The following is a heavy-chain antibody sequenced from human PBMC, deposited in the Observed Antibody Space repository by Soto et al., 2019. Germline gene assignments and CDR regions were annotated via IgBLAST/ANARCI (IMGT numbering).Heavy chain of an antibody. CDR1: GFTFSSYG. V-gene: IGHV3-9*01. D-gene: IGHD3-9*01. CDR3: VKDNTYYDILTGYSLDAFDI. CDR2: ISANGDNV. J-gene: IGHJ3*02. Sequence: TGGSLRLSCAASGFTFSSYGMHWVRQAPGKGLEWVSGISANGDNVDYADSVKGRFTVSRDNAKNSLFLQMNSLRPEDTALYYCVKDNTYYDILTGYSLDAFDIWGQGTMVTVSS.